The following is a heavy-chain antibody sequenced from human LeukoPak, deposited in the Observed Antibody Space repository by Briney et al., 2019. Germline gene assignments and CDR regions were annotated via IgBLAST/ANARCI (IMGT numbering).Heavy chain of an antibody. CDR2: IYHSGST. D-gene: IGHD2-2*01. CDR3: ARDAEGYCSSTSCSVGDY. Sequence: SETLSLTCAVSGGSISSSNWWSWVRQPPGKGLEWIGEIYHSGSTNYNPSLKSRVTISVDKSKNQFSLKLSSVTAADTAVYCCARDAEGYCSSTSCSVGDYWGQGTLVTVSS. CDR1: GGSISSSNW. J-gene: IGHJ4*02. V-gene: IGHV4-4*01.